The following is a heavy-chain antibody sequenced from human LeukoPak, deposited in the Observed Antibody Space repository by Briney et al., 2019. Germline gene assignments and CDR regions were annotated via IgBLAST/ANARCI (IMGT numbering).Heavy chain of an antibody. CDR1: GYTFTSYG. CDR2: IIPILGIA. Sequence: SVKVSCKASGYTFTSYGISWVRQAPGQGLEWMGRIIPILGIANYAQKFQGRVTITADKSTSTAYMELSSLRSEDTAVYYCARDGSYGDYVVYWGQGTLVTVSS. V-gene: IGHV1-69*04. J-gene: IGHJ4*02. D-gene: IGHD4-17*01. CDR3: ARDGSYGDYVVY.